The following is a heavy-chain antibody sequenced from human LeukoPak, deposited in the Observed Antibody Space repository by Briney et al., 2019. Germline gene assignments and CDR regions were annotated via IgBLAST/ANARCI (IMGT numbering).Heavy chain of an antibody. D-gene: IGHD3-22*01. Sequence: SWVRQPPGKGLEWIGYIYYSGSTYYNPSLKSRVTISVDTSKNQFSLKLSSVTAADTAVYYCARVLKYYDNLFDPWGQGTLVTVSS. CDR2: IYYSGST. CDR3: ARVLKYYDNLFDP. J-gene: IGHJ5*02. V-gene: IGHV4-30-4*08.